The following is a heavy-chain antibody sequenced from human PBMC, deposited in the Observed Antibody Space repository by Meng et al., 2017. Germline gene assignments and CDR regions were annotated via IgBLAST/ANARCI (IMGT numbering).Heavy chain of an antibody. J-gene: IGHJ4*02. CDR3: ARGGIAVAIDY. CDR1: GYTLTSDG. D-gene: IGHD6-19*01. V-gene: IGHV1-18*01. CDR2: ISAYNGNT. Sequence: QVQVVESGAEVKKAGGEGKGSCKASGYTLTSDGISWVRQAPGQGLEWMGWISAYNGNTNYAQKLQGRVTMTTDTSTSTAYMELRSLRSDDTAVYYCARGGIAVAIDYWGQGTLVTVSS.